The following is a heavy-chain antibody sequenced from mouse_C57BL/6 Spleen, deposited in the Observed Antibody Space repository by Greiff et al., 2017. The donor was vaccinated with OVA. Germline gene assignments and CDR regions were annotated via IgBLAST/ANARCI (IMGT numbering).Heavy chain of an antibody. J-gene: IGHJ2*01. D-gene: IGHD2-4*01. CDR1: GYTFTSYW. CDR3: ARGAYDYGRYFDY. CDR2: IDPSDSDT. Sequence: QVQLQQPGAELVRPGSSVKLSCKASGYTFTSYWMHWVKQRPIQGLEWIGNIDPSDSDTHYNQKFKDKATLTVDKSSSTAYMQLSSLTSEDSAVYYCARGAYDYGRYFDYWGQGTTLTVSS. V-gene: IGHV1-52*01.